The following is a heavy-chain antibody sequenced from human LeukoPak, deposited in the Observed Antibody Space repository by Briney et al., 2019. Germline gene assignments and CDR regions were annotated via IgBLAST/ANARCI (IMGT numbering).Heavy chain of an antibody. CDR1: GYTFTIYD. Sequence: GASVKVSCKASGYTFTIYDINWVRQATGQGLEWMGWMNPNSGNTGYAQKFQGRVTMTRNTSISTAYMELSSLRSEDTAVYYCARKYGDYYYYYGMDVWGQGTTVTVSS. D-gene: IGHD4-17*01. V-gene: IGHV1-8*01. J-gene: IGHJ6*02. CDR3: ARKYGDYYYYYGMDV. CDR2: MNPNSGNT.